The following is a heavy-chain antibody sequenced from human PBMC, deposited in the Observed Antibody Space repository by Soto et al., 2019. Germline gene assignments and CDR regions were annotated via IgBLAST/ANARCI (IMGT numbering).Heavy chain of an antibody. CDR3: ARDRPITIFGGMDV. V-gene: IGHV1-46*01. J-gene: IGHJ6*02. D-gene: IGHD3-3*01. CDR2: INPSGGST. Sequence: QVQLVQSGAEVKKPGASVKVSCKASGYTFTSYYMHWVRQAPGQGLEWMGIINPSGGSTSYAQKFEGRVTMTRDTSTSKVYVEVSSLRYEDTAVYYCARDRPITIFGGMDVWGQGTTVTVSS. CDR1: GYTFTSYY.